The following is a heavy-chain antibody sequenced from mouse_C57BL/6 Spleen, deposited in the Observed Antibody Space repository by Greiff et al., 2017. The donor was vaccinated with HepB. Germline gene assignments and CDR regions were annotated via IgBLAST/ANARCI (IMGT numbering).Heavy chain of an antibody. Sequence: QVQLQQPGAELVKPGASVKMSCKASGYTFTSYWITWVKQRPGQGLEWIGDIYPGSGSTNYNEKFKSKATLTVDTSSSTAYMQLSSLTSEDSAVYYCARGGQLRLRKAMDYWGQGTSVTVSS. CDR2: IYPGSGST. J-gene: IGHJ4*01. D-gene: IGHD3-2*02. V-gene: IGHV1-55*01. CDR3: ARGGQLRLRKAMDY. CDR1: GYTFTSYW.